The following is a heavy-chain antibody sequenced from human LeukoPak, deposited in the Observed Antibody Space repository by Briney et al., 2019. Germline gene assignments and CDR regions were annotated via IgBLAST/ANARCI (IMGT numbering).Heavy chain of an antibody. Sequence: EASVKVSCKASGYTFTGYYMHWVRQAPGQGLEWMGWINPNSGGTNYAQKFQGRVTMTRDTSISTAYMELSRLRSDDTAVYYCARCPSGSYYKGDYWGQGTLVTVSS. D-gene: IGHD1-26*01. V-gene: IGHV1-2*02. J-gene: IGHJ4*02. CDR2: INPNSGGT. CDR1: GYTFTGYY. CDR3: ARCPSGSYYKGDY.